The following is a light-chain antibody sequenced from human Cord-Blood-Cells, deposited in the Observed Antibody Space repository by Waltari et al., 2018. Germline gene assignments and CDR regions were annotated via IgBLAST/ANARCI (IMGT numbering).Light chain of an antibody. Sequence: QSALTQPASVSGSPGQSITISCPGTSSHVGGYNYVSWYQQHPGKAPKLMIYDVSNRPSGVSNRFSGSKSGNTASLTISGLQAEDEADYYCSSYTSSSTWVFGGGTKLTVL. CDR1: SSHVGGYNY. CDR2: DVS. J-gene: IGLJ3*02. V-gene: IGLV2-14*01. CDR3: SSYTSSSTWV.